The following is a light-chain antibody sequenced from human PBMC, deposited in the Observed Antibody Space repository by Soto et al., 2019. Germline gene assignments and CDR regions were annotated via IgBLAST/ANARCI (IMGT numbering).Light chain of an antibody. Sequence: DIQMTQSPSTLSASLGDRVTITCRASQSISSWLAWYQQKPGKAPTLLIYDASSLQSGVPSRFSGSGSGTEFTLTISRLEPEDFAVYYCQQYGSSPPLTFGGGTKVDIK. J-gene: IGKJ4*01. CDR2: DAS. V-gene: IGKV1-5*01. CDR3: QQYGSSPPLT. CDR1: QSISSW.